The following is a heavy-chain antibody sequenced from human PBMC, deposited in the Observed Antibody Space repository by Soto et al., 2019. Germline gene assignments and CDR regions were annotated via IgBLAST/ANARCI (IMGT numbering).Heavy chain of an antibody. J-gene: IGHJ6*02. CDR2: IYYSGST. CDR1: GGSISSYY. V-gene: IGHV4-59*12. Sequence: PSETLSLTCTVSGGSISSYYWSWIRQPPGKGLEWIGYIYYSGSTNYNPSLKSRVTISVDTSKNQFSLKLNSVSAADTAVYYCARTGGMDVWSQGATVTVSS. CDR3: ARTGGMDV.